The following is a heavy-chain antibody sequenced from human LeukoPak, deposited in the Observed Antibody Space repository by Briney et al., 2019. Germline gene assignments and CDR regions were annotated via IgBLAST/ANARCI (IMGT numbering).Heavy chain of an antibody. J-gene: IGHJ6*02. CDR2: IIPILGIA. D-gene: IGHD2-2*01. V-gene: IGHV1-69*02. Sequence: GASVTVSCKSSGYTFINYYMHGVRQAPGQGLEWMGRIIPILGIANHAQKFQGRVTITADKSTSTAYMELSSLRSEDTAVYYCARGGSTSPADYYYGMDVWGQGTTVTVSS. CDR3: ARGGSTSPADYYYGMDV. CDR1: GYTFINYY.